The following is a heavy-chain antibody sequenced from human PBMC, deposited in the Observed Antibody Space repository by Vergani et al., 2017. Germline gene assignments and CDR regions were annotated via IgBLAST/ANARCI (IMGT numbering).Heavy chain of an antibody. CDR3: ARHGXGSSGYKLYPRNWYFDL. J-gene: IGHJ2*01. CDR1: GGSISSSSYY. D-gene: IGHD3-22*01. CDR2: IYYSGST. V-gene: IGHV4-39*01. Sequence: QLQLQESGPGLVKPSETLSLTCTVSGGSISSSSYYWGWIRQPPGKGLEWIGSIYYSGSTYYNPSLKSRVTISVDTSKNQFSLKLSSVTAADTAVYYCARHGXGSSGYKLYPRNWYFDLWGRGTLVTVSS.